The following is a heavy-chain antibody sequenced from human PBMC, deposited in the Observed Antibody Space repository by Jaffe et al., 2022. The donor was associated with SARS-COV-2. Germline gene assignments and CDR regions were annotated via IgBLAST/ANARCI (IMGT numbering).Heavy chain of an antibody. V-gene: IGHV3-49*03. CDR1: GFTFGDDA. CDR3: TRASLGRYMDV. CDR2: IRSKAYGGTT. D-gene: IGHD3-16*01. Sequence: EVQLVESGGGLVQPGRSLRLSCTASGFTFGDDAMSWFRQAPGKGLEWVGFIRSKAYGGTTEYAASVNGRFTISRDDSKSIAYLQMDSLKSEDTAVYYCTRASLGRYMDVWGGGTTVTVSS. J-gene: IGHJ6*03.